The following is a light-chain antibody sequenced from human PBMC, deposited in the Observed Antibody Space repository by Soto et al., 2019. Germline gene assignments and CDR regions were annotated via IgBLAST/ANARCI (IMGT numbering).Light chain of an antibody. V-gene: IGKV1-8*01. CDR2: AAS. CDR1: QGISSY. J-gene: IGKJ4*01. Sequence: AIRVTQSPSSLSASTGDRVTITCRASQGISSYLAWYQQKPGKAPNLLIYAASTLQSGVPSRFSGSGSGTDFILTITCLQSEDFATYYCQQYYSYPLTFGGGTKVDIK. CDR3: QQYYSYPLT.